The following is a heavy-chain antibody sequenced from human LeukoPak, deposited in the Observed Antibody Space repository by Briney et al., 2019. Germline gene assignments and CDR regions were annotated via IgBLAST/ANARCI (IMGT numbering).Heavy chain of an antibody. Sequence: PGGSLRLSCAASGFTFSSYAMHWVRQAPGKGLERVAVISYDGSNKYYADSVKGRFTISRDNSKNTLYLQMNSLRAEDTAVYYCARDLIRDSGSYLGLDYWGQGTLVTVSS. V-gene: IGHV3-30-3*01. J-gene: IGHJ4*02. D-gene: IGHD1-26*01. CDR2: ISYDGSNK. CDR1: GFTFSSYA. CDR3: ARDLIRDSGSYLGLDY.